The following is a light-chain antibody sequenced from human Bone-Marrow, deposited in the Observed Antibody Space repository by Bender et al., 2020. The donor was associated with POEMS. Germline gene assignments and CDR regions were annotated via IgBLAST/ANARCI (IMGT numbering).Light chain of an antibody. V-gene: IGLV2-8*01. CDR3: SSYAGSNNLV. CDR1: NSGVGSYNL. CDR2: EVS. J-gene: IGLJ2*01. Sequence: QSALTQPASVSASPGQSITISCTGANSGVGSYNLVSWYQHHPGKAPKLLIYEVSKRPSGVPDRFSGSKSGNTASLTVSGLQAEDEADYYCSSYAGSNNLVFGGGTKLTVL.